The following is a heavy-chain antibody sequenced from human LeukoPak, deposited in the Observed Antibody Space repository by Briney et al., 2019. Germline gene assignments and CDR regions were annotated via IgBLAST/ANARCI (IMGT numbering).Heavy chain of an antibody. J-gene: IGHJ6*04. CDR3: ARVRLRPEDYYYYGMDV. CDR1: GFTFSSYA. CDR2: ISGSGGST. Sequence: PGGSLRLSCAASGFTFSSYAMSWVRQAPGKGLEWVSAISGSGGSTYYADSVKGRFTISRDNAKNTLYLQMNSLRVEDTAVYYCARVRLRPEDYYYYGMDVWGKGTTVTVSS. V-gene: IGHV3-23*01.